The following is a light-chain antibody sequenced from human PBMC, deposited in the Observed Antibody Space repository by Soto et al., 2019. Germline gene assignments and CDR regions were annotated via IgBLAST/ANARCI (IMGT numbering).Light chain of an antibody. CDR2: KIS. Sequence: DIVMTQTPLSSPVTLGQPASISCRSSQSLVHSEGNTYLPWLQQRPGPPPRLLIYKISNRFSGGPDRVRGSGAAKDFTLKLSREEAEAVGVYYCIQATPWYTFGQGPKLEIK. V-gene: IGKV2-24*01. CDR3: IQATPWYT. CDR1: QSLVHSEGNTY. J-gene: IGKJ2*01.